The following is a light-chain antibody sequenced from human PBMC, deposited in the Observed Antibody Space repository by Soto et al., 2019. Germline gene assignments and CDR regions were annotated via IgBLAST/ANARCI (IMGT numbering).Light chain of an antibody. CDR3: HTYKSAPVT. Sequence: DIQMTQSPASLSASVGDRATITCRASQDISAYLAWYQQKPGKAPKLLMYAASTLPSGVPSRFTGSGYGTDFTLTLHNLQPEDVATYYCHTYKSAPVTFGGGTKVEFK. J-gene: IGKJ4*01. V-gene: IGKV1-27*01. CDR2: AAS. CDR1: QDISAY.